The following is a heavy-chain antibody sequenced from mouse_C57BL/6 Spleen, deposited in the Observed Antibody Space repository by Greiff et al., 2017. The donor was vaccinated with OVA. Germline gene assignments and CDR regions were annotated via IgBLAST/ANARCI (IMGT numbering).Heavy chain of an antibody. Sequence: QVQLQQPGAELVMPGASVKLSCKASGYTFTSYWMHWVKQRPGQGLEWIGEIDPSDSYTNYNQKFKGKSTLTVDKSSSTAYMQLSSLTSEDSAVYYCARSDGYFGYYYAMDYWGQGTSVTVSS. J-gene: IGHJ4*01. CDR1: GYTFTSYW. V-gene: IGHV1-69*01. CDR3: ARSDGYFGYYYAMDY. D-gene: IGHD2-3*01. CDR2: IDPSDSYT.